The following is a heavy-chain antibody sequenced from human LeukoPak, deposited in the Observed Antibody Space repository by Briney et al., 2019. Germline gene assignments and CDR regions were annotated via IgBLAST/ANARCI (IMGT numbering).Heavy chain of an antibody. Sequence: QPGGSLRLSCAASGFTFSTYAMSWVRQAPGKGLVWVSRINSDGSSTSFADSVKGRFTISRDNAKNTLYLQMDSLRAEDTAVYYCARAISHSNYGVDVWGQGTTVTVSS. CDR1: GFTFSTYA. CDR3: ARAISHSNYGVDV. D-gene: IGHD6-13*01. CDR2: INSDGSST. V-gene: IGHV3-74*01. J-gene: IGHJ6*02.